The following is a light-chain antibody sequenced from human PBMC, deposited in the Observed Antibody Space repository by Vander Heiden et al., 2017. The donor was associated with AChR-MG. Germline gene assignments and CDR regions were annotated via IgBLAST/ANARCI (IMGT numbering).Light chain of an antibody. J-gene: IGLJ2*01. V-gene: IGLV2-14*01. CDR1: ILDVGGYNH. CDR3: SSYTSTSHVL. Sequence: QSALTQPATVSGSPGQSVPISCTGPILDVGGYNHVSCYQLHPRQIPNLMIYEVRKRPSGVSDRFSGSKSGNTASLTISGLQAEDEADYYCSSYTSTSHVLFGGGTRLTVL. CDR2: EVR.